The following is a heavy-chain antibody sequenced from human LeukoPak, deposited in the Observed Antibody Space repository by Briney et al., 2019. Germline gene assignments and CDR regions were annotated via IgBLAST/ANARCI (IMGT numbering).Heavy chain of an antibody. V-gene: IGHV1-2*02. CDR1: GYTFTGYY. D-gene: IGHD6-19*01. CDR2: INPNSGGT. J-gene: IGHJ4*02. Sequence: GASVKVSCKASGYTFTGYYMHWVRQAPGQGLEWMGWINPNSGGTNYAQKFQGRVTMTRDTSISTAYMELSRLRSDDTAVYYCARGLRIAVAGTPGPCAYWGQGTLVTVSS. CDR3: ARGLRIAVAGTPGPCAY.